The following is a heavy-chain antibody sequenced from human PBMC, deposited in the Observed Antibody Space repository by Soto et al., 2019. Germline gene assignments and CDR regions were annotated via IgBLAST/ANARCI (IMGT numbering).Heavy chain of an antibody. Sequence: VQLLESGGGLVQPGGSLRLSCAASGFTFSTNAMSWVRQAPGKGLEWVSGISGSGPGTYYADSVKGRFTISRDNSKNTVYLQMNSLRAEDTAVYYCAKDMSVGVWGKGSTVTVSS. D-gene: IGHD3-10*02. V-gene: IGHV3-23*01. CDR3: AKDMSVGV. J-gene: IGHJ6*04. CDR2: ISGSGPGT. CDR1: GFTFSTNA.